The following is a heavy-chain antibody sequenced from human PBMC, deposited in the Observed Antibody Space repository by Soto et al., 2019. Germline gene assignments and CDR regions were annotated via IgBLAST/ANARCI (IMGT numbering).Heavy chain of an antibody. Sequence: ASVKVSCKASGYTFTGYYMHWVRQAPGQGLEWMGGFDPEDGETIYAQKFQGRVTMTEDTSTDTAYMELSSLRSEDTAVYYCATTTGTIYYYGMDVWGQGTTVTVSS. D-gene: IGHD1-1*01. CDR3: ATTTGTIYYYGMDV. J-gene: IGHJ6*02. CDR1: GYTFTGYY. V-gene: IGHV1-24*01. CDR2: FDPEDGET.